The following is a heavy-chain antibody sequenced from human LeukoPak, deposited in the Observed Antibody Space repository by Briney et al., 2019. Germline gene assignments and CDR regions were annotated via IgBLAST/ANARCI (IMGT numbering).Heavy chain of an antibody. Sequence: ASVKVSCKASGYTFIDYYMHWVRQAPGQGLEWMGWINPNSGGTNYAQKFQGRVTMTRDTSISTAYVELSRLTSDDTGIYYCAREGTSGSYYSWGQGTLVTVSS. CDR3: AREGTSGSYYS. V-gene: IGHV1-2*02. J-gene: IGHJ4*02. CDR1: GYTFIDYY. CDR2: INPNSGGT. D-gene: IGHD1-26*01.